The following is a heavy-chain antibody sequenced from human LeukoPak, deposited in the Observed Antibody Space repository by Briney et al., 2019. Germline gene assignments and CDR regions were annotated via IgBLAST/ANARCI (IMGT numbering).Heavy chain of an antibody. Sequence: NSSQTLSLPCTVSGGSISSGAYYWSWIRQHPGKGLEWIGYIYDSGSTYYNPSLKSRVTISVDTSKNLFSLRLNSVTAADTAVYYCARDRVAGWFDPWGQGTLVTVSS. CDR2: IYDSGST. J-gene: IGHJ5*02. D-gene: IGHD3-10*01. CDR1: GGSISSGAYY. CDR3: ARDRVAGWFDP. V-gene: IGHV4-31*03.